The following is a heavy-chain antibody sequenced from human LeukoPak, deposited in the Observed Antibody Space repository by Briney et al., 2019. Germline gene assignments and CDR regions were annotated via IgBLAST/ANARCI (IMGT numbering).Heavy chain of an antibody. CDR2: IIPILGIA. CDR3: AREGSGSYDAWFDP. J-gene: IGHJ5*02. D-gene: IGHD3-10*01. Sequence: SVKVSCKASGGTFSSYAISWVRQAPGQGLEWMGRIIPILGIANYAQKFQGRVTITADKSTSTAYMELSSLRSEDTAVYYCAREGSGSYDAWFDPWGQGTLVTVSS. V-gene: IGHV1-69*04. CDR1: GGTFSSYA.